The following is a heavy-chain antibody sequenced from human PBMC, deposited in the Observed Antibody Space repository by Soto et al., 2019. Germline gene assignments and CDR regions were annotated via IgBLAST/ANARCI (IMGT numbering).Heavy chain of an antibody. CDR2: ISGSGGGT. V-gene: IGHV3-23*01. J-gene: IGHJ4*02. CDR1: GFTFNSYV. D-gene: IGHD6-6*01. CDR3: AKGYSSSWYFFDS. Sequence: VQLLESGGGLVQPGGSLRLSCAASGFTFNSYVMSWVRQTPGKGLEWVSAISGSGGGTYYADSVKGRFTISRDNSENTLYLQMNSLRAEDTAVYYCAKGYSSSWYFFDSWGQGSLVTVSS.